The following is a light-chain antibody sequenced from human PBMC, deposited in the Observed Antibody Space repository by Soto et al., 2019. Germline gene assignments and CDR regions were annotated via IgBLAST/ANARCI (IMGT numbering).Light chain of an antibody. CDR1: ESIDNNF. V-gene: IGKV3-20*01. CDR2: HAS. CDR3: QQYGSAPPT. Sequence: EIVLTQSPGTLSLSPGERATLSCRASESIDNNFLAWYQQKPGQAPRFLIFHASSRATGIPNRFSGSGSGTDFTLTISRLEPEDFAVYYCQQYGSAPPTFGHGTKVDVK. J-gene: IGKJ3*01.